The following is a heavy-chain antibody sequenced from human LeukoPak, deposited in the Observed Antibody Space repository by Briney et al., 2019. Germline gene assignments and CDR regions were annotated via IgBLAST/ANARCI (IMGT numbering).Heavy chain of an antibody. J-gene: IGHJ6*03. D-gene: IGHD5-18*01. CDR2: IYSGGST. V-gene: IGHV3-66*01. CDR3: AKSRRGYSYGPNYYYYMDV. CDR1: GFTVSSNY. Sequence: PGGSLRLSCAASGFTVSSNYMSWVRQAPGKGLEWVSVIYSGGSTYYADSVKGRFTISRDNSKNTLYLQMNSLRAEDTAVYYCAKSRRGYSYGPNYYYYMDVWGKGTTVTISS.